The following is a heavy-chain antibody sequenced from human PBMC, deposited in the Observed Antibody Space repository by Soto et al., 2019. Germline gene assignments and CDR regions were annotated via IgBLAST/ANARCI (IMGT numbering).Heavy chain of an antibody. CDR2: ISGSGGST. V-gene: IGHV3-23*01. CDR3: AKDRRDGITIFGVVKRGP. J-gene: IGHJ5*02. D-gene: IGHD3-3*01. Sequence: GGSLRLSCAASGFTFSSYAMSWVRQAPGKGLEWVSAISGSGGSTYYADSVKGRFTISRDNSKNTLYLQMNSLRAEDTAVYYCAKDRRDGITIFGVVKRGPWGQGTLVTVSS. CDR1: GFTFSSYA.